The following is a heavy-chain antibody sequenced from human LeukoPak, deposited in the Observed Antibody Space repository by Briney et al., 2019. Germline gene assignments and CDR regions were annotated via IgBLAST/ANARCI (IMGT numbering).Heavy chain of an antibody. CDR2: MNPNSGNT. Sequence: ASVKVSCKASGYTFTSYDINWVRQATGQGLEWMGWMNPNSGNTGYAQKFQGRVTMTRNTYISTAYMELSSLRSEDTAVYYCARTTALPKRYCSSTSCPYDAFDIWGQGTMVTVSS. CDR3: ARTTALPKRYCSSTSCPYDAFDI. D-gene: IGHD2-2*01. V-gene: IGHV1-8*01. J-gene: IGHJ3*02. CDR1: GYTFTSYD.